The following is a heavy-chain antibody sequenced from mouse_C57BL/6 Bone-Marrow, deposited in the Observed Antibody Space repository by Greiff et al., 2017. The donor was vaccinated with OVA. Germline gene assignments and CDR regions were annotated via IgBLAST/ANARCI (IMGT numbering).Heavy chain of an antibody. CDR3: ARYKGRVAVDYFDY. CDR1: GFTFTNYC. V-gene: IGHV7-3*01. CDR2: IRNKPNGSTT. Sequence: EVMLVESGGGLVQPGDSLSLSCAASGFTFTNYCMSWVRQPPGKALEWLAFIRNKPNGSTTEYSASVKGRFTISRDNSQSILYLQMNALRAEDSATYYCARYKGRVAVDYFDYWGQGTARTVSS. J-gene: IGHJ2*01. D-gene: IGHD1-1*01.